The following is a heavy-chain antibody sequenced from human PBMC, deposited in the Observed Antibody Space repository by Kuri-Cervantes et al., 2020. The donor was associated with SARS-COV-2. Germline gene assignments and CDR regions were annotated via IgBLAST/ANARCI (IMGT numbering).Heavy chain of an antibody. Sequence: GESLKISCAASGFTFSNAWMSWVRQAPGKGLEWVGRIKSKTDGGTTDYAAPVKGRFTISRDNSKNTLYLQMNSLRAEDTAVYYCAKDFGSDWGQGTLVTVSS. CDR3: AKDFGSD. V-gene: IGHV3-15*01. D-gene: IGHD3-10*01. CDR2: IKSKTDGGTT. CDR1: GFTFSNAW. J-gene: IGHJ4*02.